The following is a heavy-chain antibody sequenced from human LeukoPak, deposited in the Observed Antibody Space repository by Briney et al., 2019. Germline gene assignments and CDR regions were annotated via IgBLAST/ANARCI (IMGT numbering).Heavy chain of an antibody. CDR1: GYTFTSYD. J-gene: IGHJ4*02. V-gene: IGHV1-8*03. Sequence: ASVKVSCKASGYTFTSYDINWVRQATGQGLEWMGWMNPNSGNTGYAQKFQGRVTITRNTSISTAYMELSSLRSEDTAVYYCARYAHFGSSWYENEFDYWGQGTLVTVSS. CDR3: ARYAHFGSSWYENEFDY. CDR2: MNPNSGNT. D-gene: IGHD6-13*01.